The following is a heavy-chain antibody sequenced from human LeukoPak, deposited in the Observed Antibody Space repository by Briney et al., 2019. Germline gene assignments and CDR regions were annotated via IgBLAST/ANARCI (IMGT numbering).Heavy chain of an antibody. V-gene: IGHV3-7*01. Sequence: PGGSLRLSCAASGFTFSNYWISWVRQAPGKGLEWVANIKQDGSEMWYVDSVKGRFTIARDNAKNSVDLQMNSLRAEDTAVYYCTRMVWLSRPFDYWGQGTLVIVSS. CDR3: TRMVWLSRPFDY. CDR1: GFTFSNYW. J-gene: IGHJ4*02. D-gene: IGHD2-2*01. CDR2: IKQDGSEM.